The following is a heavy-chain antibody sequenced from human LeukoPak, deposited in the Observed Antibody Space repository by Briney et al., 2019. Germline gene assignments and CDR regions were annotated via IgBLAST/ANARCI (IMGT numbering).Heavy chain of an antibody. CDR2: INHSGST. Sequence: PSETLSLTCAVYGGSFSGYYWSRIRQPPGKGLEWIGEINHSGSTNYNPSLKSRVTISVDTSKNQFSLKLSSVTAADTAVYYCARASHDYGEYSHFDYWGQGTLVTVSS. V-gene: IGHV4-34*01. CDR3: ARASHDYGEYSHFDY. D-gene: IGHD4-17*01. CDR1: GGSFSGYY. J-gene: IGHJ4*02.